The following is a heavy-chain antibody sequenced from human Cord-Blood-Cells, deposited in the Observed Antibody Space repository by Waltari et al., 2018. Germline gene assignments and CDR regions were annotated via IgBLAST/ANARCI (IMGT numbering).Heavy chain of an antibody. CDR2: ISNIGSTI. J-gene: IGHJ6*02. V-gene: IGHV3-48*03. D-gene: IGHD6-13*01. CDR1: GFTFSSYE. Sequence: EVQLVESGGGLVQPGGSLRLSCAASGFTFSSYEMNWVRQAPGKGMEWVSYISNIGSTICYAGSVKGRFTISRDNAKNSLYLQMNSLRAEDTAVYYCASLLFTAAAGGMDVWGQGTTVTVSS. CDR3: ASLLFTAAAGGMDV.